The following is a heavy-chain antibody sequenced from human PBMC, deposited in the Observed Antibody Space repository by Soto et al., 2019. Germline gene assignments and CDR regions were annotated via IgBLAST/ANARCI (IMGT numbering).Heavy chain of an antibody. CDR3: ARHGAYSTSVYYYYGMDV. J-gene: IGHJ6*02. V-gene: IGHV4-61*01. CDR2: IYYSGST. Sequence: PSETLSLTCTVSGGSVSSGSYYWSWIRQPPGKGLEWIGYIYYSGSTNYNPSLKSRVTISVDTSKNHFSLNLRSVTAADTAVYYCARHGAYSTSVYYYYGMDVWGQGTTVTVSS. D-gene: IGHD6-13*01. CDR1: GGSVSSGSYY.